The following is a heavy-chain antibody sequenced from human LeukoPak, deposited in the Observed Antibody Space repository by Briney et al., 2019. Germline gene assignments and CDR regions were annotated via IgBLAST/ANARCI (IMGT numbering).Heavy chain of an antibody. CDR3: ARDYYDSSGYLYY. V-gene: IGHV3-48*01. D-gene: IGHD3-22*01. Sequence: GGSLRLSCAASGFTFSSYSMNWVRQAPGKGLEWVSYISSSSTIYYADSVKGRFTISRDNAKNSLYLQMNSLRAEDTAVYYCARDYYDSSGYLYYWGQGTLVTVSS. CDR2: ISSSSTI. CDR1: GFTFSSYS. J-gene: IGHJ4*02.